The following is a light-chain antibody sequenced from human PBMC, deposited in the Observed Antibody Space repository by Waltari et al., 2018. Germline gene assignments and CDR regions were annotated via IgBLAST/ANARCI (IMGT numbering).Light chain of an antibody. CDR3: QHYVRLPAT. Sequence: IVLTQSPGSLSSSRGERVTHSGRASQSVSRALAWYQQKPGQAPRLLIFGASNRATGIPDRFSGSGSETDFSLTISRLEPEDFAVYYCQHYVRLPATFGRGTKVEIK. V-gene: IGKV3-20*01. CDR1: QSVSRA. J-gene: IGKJ1*01. CDR2: GAS.